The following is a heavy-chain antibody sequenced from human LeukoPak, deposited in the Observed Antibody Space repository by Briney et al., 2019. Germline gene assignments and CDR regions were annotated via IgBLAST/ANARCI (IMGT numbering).Heavy chain of an antibody. Sequence: SETLSLTCAVSGGSISSSNWWSWVRQPPGKGLEWIGEIYHSGSTNYNPSLKSRVTISVDKSKNQFSLKLSSVTAADTAVYYCARYSGYDNSSFDYWGQGTLVTVSS. J-gene: IGHJ4*02. V-gene: IGHV4-4*02. CDR2: IYHSGST. D-gene: IGHD5-12*01. CDR3: ARYSGYDNSSFDY. CDR1: GGSISSSNW.